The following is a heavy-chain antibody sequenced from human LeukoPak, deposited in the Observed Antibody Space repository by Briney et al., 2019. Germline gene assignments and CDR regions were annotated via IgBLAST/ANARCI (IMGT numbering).Heavy chain of an antibody. V-gene: IGHV4-39*01. D-gene: IGHD3-9*01. Sequence: SETPSLTCTVSGGSISSSSYYWGWIRQPPGKGLEWIGSIYYSGSTYYNPSLKSRVTISVDTSKNQFSLKLSSVTAADTAVYYCARQLRNYDILTGYSYYFDYWGQGTLVTVSS. CDR2: IYYSGST. CDR3: ARQLRNYDILTGYSYYFDY. CDR1: GGSISSSSYY. J-gene: IGHJ4*02.